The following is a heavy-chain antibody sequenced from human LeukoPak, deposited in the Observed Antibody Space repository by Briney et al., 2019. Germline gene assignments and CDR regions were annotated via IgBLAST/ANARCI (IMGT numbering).Heavy chain of an antibody. D-gene: IGHD3-22*01. CDR1: GGSISSSNW. J-gene: IGHJ4*02. CDR2: IYHSGST. V-gene: IGHV4-4*02. CDR3: ARVNYYNSGGYPDY. Sequence: SETLSLTCSVSGGSISSSNWWSWVRQPPGKGLEWIGEIYHSGSTNYNPSLKSRVTISVDTSKNQFSLRLSSVTAADTAVYYCARVNYYNSGGYPDYWGQGTLVTVSS.